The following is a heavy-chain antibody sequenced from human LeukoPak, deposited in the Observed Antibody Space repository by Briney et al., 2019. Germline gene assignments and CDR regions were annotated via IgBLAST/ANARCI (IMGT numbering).Heavy chain of an antibody. CDR3: ARVPTYYDYVWGSYRRGAFDI. D-gene: IGHD3-16*02. Sequence: SETLSLTCAVYGGSFSGYYWSWIRQPPGKGLEWIGKINHSGSTNYNPSLKSRVTISVDTSKNQFSLKLSSVTAADTAVYYCARVPTYYDYVWGSYRRGAFDIWGQGTMVTVSS. V-gene: IGHV4-34*01. J-gene: IGHJ3*02. CDR1: GGSFSGYY. CDR2: INHSGST.